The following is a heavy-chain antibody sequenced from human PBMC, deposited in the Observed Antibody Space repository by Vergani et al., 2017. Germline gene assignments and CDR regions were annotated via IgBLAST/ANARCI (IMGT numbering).Heavy chain of an antibody. CDR2: VLFDGSNE. Sequence: QVQLVQSGGGVVQPGGSLRLSCVASGFTFNRYGMQWVRQAPGKGLEWVAYVLFDGSNEYYADSVKGRFIVSRDSSKNTLYLQMNSLSAGDTAVYYCAKANPRNSGYDYLYYYHAMDVWGQGTTVTVSS. CDR3: AKANPRNSGYDYLYYYHAMDV. V-gene: IGHV3-30*02. D-gene: IGHD5-12*01. J-gene: IGHJ6*02. CDR1: GFTFNRYG.